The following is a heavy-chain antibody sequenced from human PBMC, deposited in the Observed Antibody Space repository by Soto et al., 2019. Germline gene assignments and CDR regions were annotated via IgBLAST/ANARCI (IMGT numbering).Heavy chain of an antibody. CDR2: ISAYNGNT. Sequence: ASVKVSCKASGYTFTSYGISWVRQAPGQGLEWMGWISAYNGNTNYAQKLQGRVTMTTDTSTSTAYMELRSLRSDDTAVYYCAREGSPPHYDFWSGDYGMDVWGQGTTVTV. J-gene: IGHJ6*02. V-gene: IGHV1-18*04. CDR3: AREGSPPHYDFWSGDYGMDV. D-gene: IGHD3-3*01. CDR1: GYTFTSYG.